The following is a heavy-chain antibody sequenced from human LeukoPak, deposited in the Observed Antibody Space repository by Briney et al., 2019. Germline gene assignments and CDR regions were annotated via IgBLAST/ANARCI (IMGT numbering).Heavy chain of an antibody. CDR1: GGSISSCY. D-gene: IGHD3-10*01. CDR3: ARDSGYGSGSYYTRTVSGIDP. Sequence: SETLSLTCTVSGGSISSCYWSWIRQPPGKGLEWIGYIYYSGSTNYNPSLKSRVTISVDTSKNQFSLKLSSVTAADTAVYYCARDSGYGSGSYYTRTVSGIDPWGQGTLVTVSS. V-gene: IGHV4-59*01. CDR2: IYYSGST. J-gene: IGHJ5*02.